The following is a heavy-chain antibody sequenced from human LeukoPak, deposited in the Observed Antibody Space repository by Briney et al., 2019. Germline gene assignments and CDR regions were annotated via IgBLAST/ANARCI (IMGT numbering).Heavy chain of an antibody. Sequence: SETLSLTCTVSGGSISSSGYYWGWIRQPPGKGLEWIGTIYYSGSTYYNPSLKSRVTISVDTSKNQFSLMLSSVTAADTAVYYCASGGAVAGTGFPFDYWGQGTLVTVSS. V-gene: IGHV4-39*01. CDR2: IYYSGST. D-gene: IGHD6-13*01. J-gene: IGHJ4*02. CDR1: GGSISSSGYY. CDR3: ASGGAVAGTGFPFDY.